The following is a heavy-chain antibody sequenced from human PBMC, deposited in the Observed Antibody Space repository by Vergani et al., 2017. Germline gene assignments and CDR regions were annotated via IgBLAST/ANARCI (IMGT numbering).Heavy chain of an antibody. J-gene: IGHJ6*03. Sequence: EVQLLESGGDLVQPGGSLRLSCAASGFTFNHYAMNWVRQAPGKGLEWVSGISGSGGSTYYAGSVKGRFTISRDSSKNTLYLQMNSLSAGDTAVYYCARDRRLSSSSSRDYYYYMDVWGKGTTVTVSS. CDR1: GFTFNHYA. CDR2: ISGSGGST. CDR3: ARDRRLSSSSSRDYYYYMDV. D-gene: IGHD6-6*01. V-gene: IGHV3-23*01.